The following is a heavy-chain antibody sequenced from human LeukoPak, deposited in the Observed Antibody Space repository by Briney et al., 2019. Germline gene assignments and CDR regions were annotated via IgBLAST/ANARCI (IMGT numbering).Heavy chain of an antibody. V-gene: IGHV3-64*01. Sequence: GGSLRLSCAASGFTFSSYAMHWVRQAPGKGLEYVSGISSDGGSPFHVNSVKGRFTISRDNSKDTLYLQMGSLRAEDMAVYYCAREYCSGGRCQYYFDYWGQGTLVTVSS. CDR1: GFTFSSYA. CDR2: ISSDGGSP. D-gene: IGHD2-15*01. J-gene: IGHJ4*02. CDR3: AREYCSGGRCQYYFDY.